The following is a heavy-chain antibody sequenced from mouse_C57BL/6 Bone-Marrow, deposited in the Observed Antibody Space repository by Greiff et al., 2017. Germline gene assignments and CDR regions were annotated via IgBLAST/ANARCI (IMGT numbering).Heavy chain of an antibody. V-gene: IGHV1-69*01. J-gene: IGHJ1*03. CDR1: GYTFTSYW. D-gene: IGHD5-1*01. CDR3: SLPNWYFDV. Sequence: VQLQQPGAELVMPGASVKLSCKASGYTFTSYWMHWVMPRPGQGLEWIGEIDPSDGYPNYNQKFQGKSTLTVDKSSSTAYMQLSSLTSEDSAVYYCSLPNWYFDVWGTGTTVTVSS. CDR2: IDPSDGYP.